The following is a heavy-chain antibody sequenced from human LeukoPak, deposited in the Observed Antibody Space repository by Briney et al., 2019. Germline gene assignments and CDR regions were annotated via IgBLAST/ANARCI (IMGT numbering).Heavy chain of an antibody. D-gene: IGHD7-27*01. CDR1: GFTFSSYG. CDR2: ISNSGGST. Sequence: PGGSLRLSCAASGFTFSSYGMSWVRQAPGKGLEWVSSISNSGGSTYHADSVKGRFTISRDKSKNMLYLHMNSLRAEDTAVYYCAKVRSNWGLIKDAFDVWGQGTMVTVSS. CDR3: AKVRSNWGLIKDAFDV. J-gene: IGHJ3*01. V-gene: IGHV3-23*01.